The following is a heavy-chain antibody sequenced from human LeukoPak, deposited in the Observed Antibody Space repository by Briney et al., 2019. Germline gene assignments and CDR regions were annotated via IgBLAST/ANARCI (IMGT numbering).Heavy chain of an antibody. J-gene: IGHJ4*02. Sequence: SETLSLTCAVYGVSFSGYYWSWIRQPPGKGLEWIGEINHSGSTNYNPSLKSRVTISVDTSKNQFSLKLSSVTAADTAVYYCASRIAVAGTLIDYWGQGTLVTVSP. CDR1: GVSFSGYY. V-gene: IGHV4-34*01. CDR3: ASRIAVAGTLIDY. D-gene: IGHD6-19*01. CDR2: INHSGST.